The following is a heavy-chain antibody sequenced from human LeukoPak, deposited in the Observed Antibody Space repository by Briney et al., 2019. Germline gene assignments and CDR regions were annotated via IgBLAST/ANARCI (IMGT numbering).Heavy chain of an antibody. V-gene: IGHV1-2*02. CDR1: GYTFTGYY. D-gene: IGHD1-26*01. CDR3: ARYRSIVGPAEYAFDI. CDR2: SNPNSGGT. Sequence: GASVKVSCKASGYTFTGYYMHWVRQAPGQGLEWMGWSNPNSGGTNYAQKFQGRVTMTRDTSISAAYMELSRLRSDDTAVYYCARYRSIVGPAEYAFDIWGQGTMVTVSS. J-gene: IGHJ3*02.